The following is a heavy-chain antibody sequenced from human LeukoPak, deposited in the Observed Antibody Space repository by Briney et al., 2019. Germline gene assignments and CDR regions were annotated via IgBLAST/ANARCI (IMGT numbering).Heavy chain of an antibody. CDR1: EFTFSNFF. CDR3: ARARLGTVTGYHFDY. CDR2: IWYDGSKT. V-gene: IGHV3-33*01. D-gene: IGHD3-9*01. Sequence: GTSLRLSCAASEFTFSNFFMHWVRQAPGKGLEWVALIWYDGSKTYYVDSVKGRFTISRDNSKDTVYLQMNSLRAEDTAVYHCARARLGTVTGYHFDYWGQGIPVTVSS. J-gene: IGHJ4*02.